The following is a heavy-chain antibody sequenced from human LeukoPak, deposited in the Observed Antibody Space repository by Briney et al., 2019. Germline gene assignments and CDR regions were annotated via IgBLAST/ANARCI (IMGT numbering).Heavy chain of an antibody. Sequence: SETLCLTCTVSGGSVSSARYYWSWIRQPPGKGLEWIGYIYYSGSTNYHPSLKSRVTISVDTSKNQFSLKLSSVTAADTAVYYCARGGYSSSSWGQGTLVTVSS. CDR3: ARGGYSSSS. D-gene: IGHD6-6*01. CDR1: GGSVSSARYY. V-gene: IGHV4-61*01. J-gene: IGHJ4*02. CDR2: IYYSGST.